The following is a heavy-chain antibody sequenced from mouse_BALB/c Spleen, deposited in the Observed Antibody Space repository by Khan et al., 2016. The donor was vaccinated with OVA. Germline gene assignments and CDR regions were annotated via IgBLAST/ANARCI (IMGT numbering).Heavy chain of an antibody. CDR3: ARGNYYGYYFDY. V-gene: IGHV3-2*02. D-gene: IGHD1-1*01. J-gene: IGHJ2*01. CDR1: GYSITSGYA. Sequence: EVQLKQSGPGLVKPSQSLSLTCTVTGYSITSGYAWNWIRQFPGNKLEWMGYIRYSGFTSYTPSLKSRISITRDTSKNQFFLQLNSVTTEDTATYYCARGNYYGYYFDYWGQGTTLTVSS. CDR2: IRYSGFT.